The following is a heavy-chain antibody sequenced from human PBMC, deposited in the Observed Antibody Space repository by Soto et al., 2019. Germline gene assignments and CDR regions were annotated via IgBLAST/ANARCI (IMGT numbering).Heavy chain of an antibody. Sequence: HPGGSLRLSCAASGFTFSSYEMNWLRQAPGKGLEWVSYISSSGSTIYYADSVKGRFTIARDNAKNSLYLQMNSLRAEDTAVYYCARDRLCFCPRPGRDYYYGMDVWGQGTAVTVSS. CDR1: GFTFSSYE. V-gene: IGHV3-48*03. CDR3: ARDRLCFCPRPGRDYYYGMDV. D-gene: IGHD3-10*01. CDR2: ISSSGSTI. J-gene: IGHJ6*02.